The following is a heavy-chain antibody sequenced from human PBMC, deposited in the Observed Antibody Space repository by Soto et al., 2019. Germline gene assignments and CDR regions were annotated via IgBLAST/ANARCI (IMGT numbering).Heavy chain of an antibody. Sequence: GGSLRLSCAASGFIFSGSSMHWVRQASGEGLEWVGRIRSKANNYATAYAASVKGRFTISRDDSKNTAYLQMNSLKTEDTAMYYCTRHLPLYDSSGYYYYFDLWGQGTLVTVSS. CDR1: GFIFSGSS. V-gene: IGHV3-73*01. CDR3: TRHLPLYDSSGYYYYFDL. J-gene: IGHJ4*02. D-gene: IGHD3-22*01. CDR2: IRSKANNYAT.